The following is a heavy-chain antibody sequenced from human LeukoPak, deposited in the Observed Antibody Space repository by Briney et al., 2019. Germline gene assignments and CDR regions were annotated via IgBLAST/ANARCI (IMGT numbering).Heavy chain of an antibody. J-gene: IGHJ4*02. D-gene: IGHD3-10*01. CDR2: IIGRGGSA. V-gene: IGHV3-23*01. CDR1: GFTFSSYG. CDR3: AKDASALWFGELSHSFDY. Sequence: GGTLRLSCAASGFTFSSYGMNWVRQSPGKGLEWVSSIIGRGGSADYADSVKGRFTISRDNFKNTLYLQMHTLRAEDTAIYYCAKDASALWFGELSHSFDYWGQGTLVTVSS.